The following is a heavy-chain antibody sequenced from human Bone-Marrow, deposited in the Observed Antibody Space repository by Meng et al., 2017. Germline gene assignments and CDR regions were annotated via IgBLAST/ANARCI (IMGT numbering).Heavy chain of an antibody. CDR2: IYYSGST. V-gene: IGHV4-31*03. D-gene: IGHD4-17*01. J-gene: IGHJ2*01. CDR1: GGSISSGNHY. Sequence: QVTLQESGPGLVKPSKTLSLTCTVSGGSISSGNHYWSWIRQHPGKGLEYIGYIYYSGSTYYNPSLKSRVIISVDTSKNQFSLRLNSVTAADTAVYYCASLYGDSSVWYLNLWGRDTLVTVSS. CDR3: ASLYGDSSVWYLNL.